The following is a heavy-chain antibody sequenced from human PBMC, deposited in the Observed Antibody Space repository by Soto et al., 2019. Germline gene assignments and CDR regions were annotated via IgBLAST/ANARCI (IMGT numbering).Heavy chain of an antibody. Sequence: GGSLRLSCAASGFTFSSYSMNWVRQAPGKGLEWVSYISSSSSTIYYADSVKGRFTISRDNAKNSLYLQMNSLRAEDTAVYYCARGLHYGDSLTSHMDVWGKGTTVPVS. V-gene: IGHV3-48*01. J-gene: IGHJ6*03. D-gene: IGHD4-17*01. CDR3: ARGLHYGDSLTSHMDV. CDR1: GFTFSSYS. CDR2: ISSSSSTI.